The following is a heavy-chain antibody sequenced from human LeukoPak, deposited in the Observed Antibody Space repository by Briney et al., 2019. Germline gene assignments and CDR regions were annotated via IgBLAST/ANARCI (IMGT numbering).Heavy chain of an antibody. J-gene: IGHJ4*02. CDR1: GFTFSGSS. CDR3: AKGDSYYDLLTCFDF. CDR2: VRDKTNNYAT. V-gene: IGHV3-73*01. D-gene: IGHD3-9*01. Sequence: GGSLRLSCAASGFTFSGSSMHWVRQASGKGLEWVGRVRDKTNNYATAYGASVKGRFTISRDNSKNALYLQMNSLRDEDTAVYYCAKGDSYYDLLTCFDFWGPGTLVTVSS.